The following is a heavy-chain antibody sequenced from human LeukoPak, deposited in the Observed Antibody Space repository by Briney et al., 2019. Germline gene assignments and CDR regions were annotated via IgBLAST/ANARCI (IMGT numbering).Heavy chain of an antibody. V-gene: IGHV3-23*01. CDR2: ISAGSTNT. CDR1: GFTFSGFA. CDR3: GKGRAVVGAAGPDH. Sequence: PGGSLRLSCVASGFTFSGFAMIWVRQVPGKGLECVSSISAGSTNTYYADSVKGRFTISRDNSKNTLYLQMNSLRAEDTAIYYCGKGRAVVGAAGPDHWGQGTLVTVSS. J-gene: IGHJ4*02. D-gene: IGHD2-15*01.